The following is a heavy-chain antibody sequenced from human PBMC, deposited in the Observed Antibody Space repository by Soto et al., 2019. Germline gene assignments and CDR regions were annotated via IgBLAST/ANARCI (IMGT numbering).Heavy chain of an antibody. CDR2: ISYDGSDK. CDR1: GFTFSRHA. D-gene: IGHD3-16*01. V-gene: IGHV3-30-3*01. J-gene: IGHJ6*02. CDR3: ARVWGLRSYYYGMDV. Sequence: PGGSLRLSCAASGFTFSRHAIHWVRQAPGKGLEWVAVISYDGSDKYYTDSVKGRFTISRDNSKNTLYLQMNSLRAEDTAVYYCARVWGLRSYYYGMDVWGQGTTVTVSS.